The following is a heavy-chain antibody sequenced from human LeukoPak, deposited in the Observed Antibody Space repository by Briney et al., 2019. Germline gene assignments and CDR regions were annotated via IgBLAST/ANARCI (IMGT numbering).Heavy chain of an antibody. CDR2: ISRSSSYI. J-gene: IGHJ5*02. CDR1: GFTFSSYS. Sequence: GGSLRLSCAASGFTFSSYSMNWVRQAPGKGLEWASSISRSSSYIYYADSVKGRFTISRDNAKNSLYLQMNSLRVEDTAVYYCAREGVAAVDNWFDPWGQGTLVTVSS. V-gene: IGHV3-21*01. D-gene: IGHD6-13*01. CDR3: AREGVAAVDNWFDP.